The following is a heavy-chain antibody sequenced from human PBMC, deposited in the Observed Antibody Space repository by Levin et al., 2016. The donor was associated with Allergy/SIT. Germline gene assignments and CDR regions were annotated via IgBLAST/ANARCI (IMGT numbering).Heavy chain of an antibody. CDR2: ISYDGSNK. J-gene: IGHJ4*02. Sequence: WIRQPPGKGLEWVAVISYDGSNKYYADSVKGRFTISRDNSKNTLYLQMNSLRAEDTAVYYCAKDSRVAARDLDYWGQGTLVTVSS. D-gene: IGHD6-6*01. V-gene: IGHV3-30*18. CDR3: AKDSRVAARDLDY.